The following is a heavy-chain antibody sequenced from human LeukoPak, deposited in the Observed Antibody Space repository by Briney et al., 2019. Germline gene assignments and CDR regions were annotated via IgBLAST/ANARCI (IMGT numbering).Heavy chain of an antibody. D-gene: IGHD6-19*01. V-gene: IGHV4-4*09. CDR1: GGSISSYY. CDR2: IYTSGST. J-gene: IGHJ4*02. CDR3: ARNVGWYSQDN. Sequence: SETLSLTCTVSGGSISSYYWSWIRQPPGKGLEWIGYIYTSGSTNYNPSLKSRVTISVDTSKNQFSLKLSSVTAADTAVYYCARNVGWYSQDNWGQGTLVTVST.